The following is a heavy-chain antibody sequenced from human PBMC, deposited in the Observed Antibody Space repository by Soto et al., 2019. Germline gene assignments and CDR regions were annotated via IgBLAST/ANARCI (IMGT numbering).Heavy chain of an antibody. CDR1: EDNVTSYW. D-gene: IGHD3-22*01. CDR3: ARHVGGNYYDNTGYWFAP. CDR2: IDPSDSYT. J-gene: IGHJ5*02. Sequence: PGEALKLSCKGSEDNVTSYWISWVRQMPGKGLEGMGRIDPSDSYTNYSPSLQGHVTISADKPINPPYLQWSSLKASDTAMYYCARHVGGNYYDNTGYWFAPWGQGTLVTVSS. V-gene: IGHV5-10-1*01.